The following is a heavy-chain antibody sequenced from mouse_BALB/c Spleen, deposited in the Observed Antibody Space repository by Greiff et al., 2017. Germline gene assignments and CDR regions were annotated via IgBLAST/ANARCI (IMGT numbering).Heavy chain of an antibody. CDR2: IYPGNSDT. V-gene: IGHV1-5*01. CDR1: GYTFTSYW. Sequence: VQLQQSGTVLARPGASVKMSCKASGYTFTSYWMHSVKQRPGQGLEWIGAIYPGNSDTSYNQKFKGKAKLTAVTSTSTAYMELSSLTNEDSAVYYCTKGMITTAWFAYWGQGTLVTVSA. J-gene: IGHJ3*01. CDR3: TKGMITTAWFAY. D-gene: IGHD2-4*01.